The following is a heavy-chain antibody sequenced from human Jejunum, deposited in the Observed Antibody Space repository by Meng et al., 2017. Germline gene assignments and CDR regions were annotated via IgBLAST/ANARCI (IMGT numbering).Heavy chain of an antibody. D-gene: IGHD4-11*01. J-gene: IGHJ4*02. CDR2: INDSGST. CDR1: GGSISDYY. Sequence: QLKLQQWGAGLLKPSETLSSTCAVYGGSISDYYWTWIRQPPGKGLEWIGEINDSGSTNYNPSLKSRVTISVDTSKSQFYLRVSSVTAADTAVYYCARGNEYSNYGADFWGQGTLVTVSS. CDR3: ARGNEYSNYGADF. V-gene: IGHV4-34*01.